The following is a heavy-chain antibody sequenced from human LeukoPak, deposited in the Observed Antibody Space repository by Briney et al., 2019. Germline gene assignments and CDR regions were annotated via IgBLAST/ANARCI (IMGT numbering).Heavy chain of an antibody. V-gene: IGHV4-4*07. D-gene: IGHD1-1*01. CDR3: TRSVAWNERFDS. CDR1: GGSISSYY. J-gene: IGHJ4*02. Sequence: PSETLSLTCTVSGGSISSYYWSWIRQPAGKGLEWIGRISPRGSASGTISYNPSLKSRVTMSVDTSKNAFSLKLTSVTAADTALYYCTRSVAWNERFDSWGQGTLVTVSS. CDR2: ISPRGSASGTI.